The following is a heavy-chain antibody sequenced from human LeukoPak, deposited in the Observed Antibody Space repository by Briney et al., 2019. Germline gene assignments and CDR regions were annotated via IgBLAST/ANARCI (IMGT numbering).Heavy chain of an antibody. CDR1: GGSISSYY. CDR2: IYYSGST. Sequence: SETLSLTCTVSGGSISSYYWSWIRQPPGKGLEWIGYIYYSGSTNYNPSLKSRVTISVDTSKNQFSLKLSSVTAADTAVYYCARDGDYDFWSSYYTGYFQHWGQGTLVTVSS. J-gene: IGHJ1*01. D-gene: IGHD3-3*01. CDR3: ARDGDYDFWSSYYTGYFQH. V-gene: IGHV4-59*01.